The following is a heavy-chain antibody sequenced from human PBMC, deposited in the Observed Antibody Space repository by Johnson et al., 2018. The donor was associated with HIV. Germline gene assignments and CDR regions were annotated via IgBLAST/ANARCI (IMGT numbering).Heavy chain of an antibody. CDR2: ISYDGINK. D-gene: IGHD5-18*01. Sequence: HVQLVESGGGVVQPGRSLRLSCAASGFTFSSCAMHWVRQAPGKGLEWETIISYDGINKYYAESVKGRFTISRDISKDTLYLQMNSLRAEDTALYYCASLRNWAMFRAFDIWGQGTMVTVSS. CDR1: GFTFSSCA. CDR3: ASLRNWAMFRAFDI. V-gene: IGHV3-30*04. J-gene: IGHJ3*02.